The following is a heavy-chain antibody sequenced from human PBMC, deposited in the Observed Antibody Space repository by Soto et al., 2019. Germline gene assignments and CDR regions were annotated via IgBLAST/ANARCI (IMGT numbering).Heavy chain of an antibody. Sequence: TLSLTCAVSSGSISSSNWWSWVRQPPGKGLEWIGEIYHSGSTNYNPSLKSRVTISVDKSKNQFSLKLSSVTAADTAVYYCASLTTVTTRYFDYWGQGTLVTVSS. D-gene: IGHD4-17*01. V-gene: IGHV4-4*02. CDR1: SGSISSSNW. CDR2: IYHSGST. CDR3: ASLTTVTTRYFDY. J-gene: IGHJ4*02.